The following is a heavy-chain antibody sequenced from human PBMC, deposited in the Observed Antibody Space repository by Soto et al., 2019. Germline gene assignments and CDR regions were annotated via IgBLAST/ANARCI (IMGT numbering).Heavy chain of an antibody. CDR3: ARSVAVAADFDY. V-gene: IGHV1-3*05. D-gene: IGHD6-19*01. J-gene: IGHJ4*02. Sequence: QVQLVQSGAEEKKPGASVKVSCKASGYTFTGYAMHWVRQAPGQRLEWMGWINAGNGNTKYSQKFQGRVTITRDTSASTADMDLSSLRSEDTAVYYCARSVAVAADFDYWGQGTLVTVSS. CDR2: INAGNGNT. CDR1: GYTFTGYA.